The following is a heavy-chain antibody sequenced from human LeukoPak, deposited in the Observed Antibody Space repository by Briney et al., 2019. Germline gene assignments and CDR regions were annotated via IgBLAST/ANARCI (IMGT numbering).Heavy chain of an antibody. V-gene: IGHV4-31*03. CDR1: SGLISSGGYY. Sequence: PSQTLSLTCTVSSGLISSGGYYWSWIRQHPGTGLEWIGHVYYSGITYYNPSLKSRLTMSVDTSKNQFSLKLSSVTAADTAVYYCARARSGYDSDFDYWGQGTLVTVSS. CDR3: ARARSGYDSDFDY. J-gene: IGHJ4*02. D-gene: IGHD5-12*01. CDR2: VYYSGIT.